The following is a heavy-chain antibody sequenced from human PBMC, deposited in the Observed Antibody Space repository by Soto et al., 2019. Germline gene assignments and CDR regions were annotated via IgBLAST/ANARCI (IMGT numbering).Heavy chain of an antibody. Sequence: QVQLAQSGAEVKKPGASITVSCKASGYSFSTNGVSWVRQAPGQGLEWMGWISANTGDTLYAEKFEDRITLTADTPTTTAYMELRSLRPVDTATYFCATDKGDFTFGPWGQGTLITVSS. J-gene: IGHJ5*02. CDR2: ISANTGDT. CDR1: GYSFSTNG. CDR3: ATDKGDFTFGP. D-gene: IGHD3-3*01. V-gene: IGHV1-18*04.